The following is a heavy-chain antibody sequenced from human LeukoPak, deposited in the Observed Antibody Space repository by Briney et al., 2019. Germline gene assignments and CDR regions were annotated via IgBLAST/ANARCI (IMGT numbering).Heavy chain of an antibody. CDR2: IIPIFGTA. J-gene: IGHJ4*02. V-gene: IGHV1-69*05. CDR1: GGTFSSYA. CDR3: AREIVGATGGYFDY. Sequence: SVKVSCKASGGTFSSYAISWVRQAPGQGLEWMGRIIPIFGTANYAQKSQGRVTITTDESTSTAYMELSSLRSEDTAVYYCAREIVGATGGYFDYWGQGTLVTVSS. D-gene: IGHD1-26*01.